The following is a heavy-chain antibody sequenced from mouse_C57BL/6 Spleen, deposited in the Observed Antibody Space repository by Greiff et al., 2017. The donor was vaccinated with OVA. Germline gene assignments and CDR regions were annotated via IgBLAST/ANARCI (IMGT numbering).Heavy chain of an antibody. V-gene: IGHV1-61*01. D-gene: IGHD4-1*01. CDR2: IYPSDSET. Sequence: QVQLQQPGAELVRPGSSVKLSCKASGYTFTSYWMDWVKQRPGQGLEWIGNIYPSDSETHYNQKFKDKATLTVDQSSSTAYMQLSSLTSEDSAFYYCARRGTGTSYAMDYWGQGTSVTVSS. J-gene: IGHJ4*01. CDR3: ARRGTGTSYAMDY. CDR1: GYTFTSYW.